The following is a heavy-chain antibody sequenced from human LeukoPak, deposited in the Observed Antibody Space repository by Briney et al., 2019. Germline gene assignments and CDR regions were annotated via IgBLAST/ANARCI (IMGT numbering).Heavy chain of an antibody. J-gene: IGHJ3*02. D-gene: IGHD3-10*01. V-gene: IGHV4-34*01. CDR3: ARRREGGGSGYKPDAFDI. Sequence: PSETLSLTCAVYGGSFSGYYWRWIRQPPGKGLEWIGEINHSGSTNYNPSLKSRVTISVDTSKNQFSLKLSSVTAADTAVYYCARRREGGGSGYKPDAFDIWGQGTMVTVSS. CDR2: INHSGST. CDR1: GGSFSGYY.